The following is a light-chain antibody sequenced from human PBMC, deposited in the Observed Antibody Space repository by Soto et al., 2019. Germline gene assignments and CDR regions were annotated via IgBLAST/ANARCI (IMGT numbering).Light chain of an antibody. CDR1: SSDVGGYNY. V-gene: IGLV2-8*01. Sequence: QSVLTQPPSASGSPGQSVTISCTGTSSDVGGYNYVSWYQQHPGKAPKLMIYEVSKRPSGVPDRFSGSKSGNTASLTVSGLQAEDEADYYCAAWDDSLNGPGVFGTGTKVTVL. CDR2: EVS. CDR3: AAWDDSLNGPGV. J-gene: IGLJ1*01.